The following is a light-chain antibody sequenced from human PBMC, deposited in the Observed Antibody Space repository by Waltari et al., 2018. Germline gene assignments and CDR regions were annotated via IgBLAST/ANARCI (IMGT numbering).Light chain of an antibody. CDR1: QSVLYSSNNKNY. Sequence: DIVMTQSPDSLAVSLGERATTNCKSSQSVLYSSNNKNYLAWYQQKPGQPPKLLIYWASTRESGVPDRFSGSGSGTAFTLTISSLQAEDLAVYYCQQYYSTPFTFGPGTKVDIK. CDR2: WAS. CDR3: QQYYSTPFT. V-gene: IGKV4-1*01. J-gene: IGKJ3*01.